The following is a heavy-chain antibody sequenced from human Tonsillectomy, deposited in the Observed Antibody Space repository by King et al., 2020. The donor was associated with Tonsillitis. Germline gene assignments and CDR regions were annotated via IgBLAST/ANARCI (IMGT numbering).Heavy chain of an antibody. CDR3: ARGGSGYDWGYFDY. V-gene: IGHV3-64*02. J-gene: IGHJ4*02. CDR2: ITSNGGST. D-gene: IGHD5-12*01. CDR1: GFTFSNYA. Sequence: QLVQSGEGLVQPGGSLRLSCAASGFTFSNYAMHWVRQAPGKGLEYVSAITSNGGSTYYAGSVKGRFTISRDNSKNTMYLQMVSLRAEERAVYYCARGGSGYDWGYFDYWGQGTLVTVSS.